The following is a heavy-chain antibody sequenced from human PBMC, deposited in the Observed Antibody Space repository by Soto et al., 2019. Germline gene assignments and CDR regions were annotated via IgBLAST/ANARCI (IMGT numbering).Heavy chain of an antibody. CDR2: IIPIFGTA. CDR1: GCTFSSYA. Sequence: SVKVSCKASGCTFSSYAISWVRQAPGQGLEWMGGIIPIFGTANYAQKFQGRVTITADKSTSTAYMELSSLRSEDTAVYYCERDWGTYYDFWSGSAMDVWGQGITVTVSS. J-gene: IGHJ6*02. V-gene: IGHV1-69*06. CDR3: ERDWGTYYDFWSGSAMDV. D-gene: IGHD3-3*01.